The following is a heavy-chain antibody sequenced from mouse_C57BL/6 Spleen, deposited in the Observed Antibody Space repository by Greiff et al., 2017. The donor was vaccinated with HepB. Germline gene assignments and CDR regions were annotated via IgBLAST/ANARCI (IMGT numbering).Heavy chain of an antibody. V-gene: IGHV1-42*01. CDR2: INPSTGGT. J-gene: IGHJ3*01. Sequence: EVKLQESGPELVKPGASVKISCKASGYSFTGYYMNWVKQSPEKSLEWIGEINPSTGGTTYNQKFKAKATLTVDKSSSTAYMQLKSLTSEDSAVYYGARGGRSGTIAYWGQGTLVTVSA. D-gene: IGHD4-1*01. CDR3: ARGGRSGTIAY. CDR1: GYSFTGYY.